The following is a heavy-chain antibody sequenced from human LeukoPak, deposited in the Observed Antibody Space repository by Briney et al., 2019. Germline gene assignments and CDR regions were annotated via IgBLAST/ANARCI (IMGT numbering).Heavy chain of an antibody. CDR1: GFTFSSYS. J-gene: IGHJ4*02. Sequence: GGSLRLSCAASGFTFSSYSMNWVRQAPGKGLEWVSSISSSSSYIYYADSVKGRFTISRDNAKNSLYLQMNSLRAEDTAVYYCVRDPGYSSGYFGYFDYWGQGTLVTVSS. D-gene: IGHD3-22*01. V-gene: IGHV3-21*01. CDR2: ISSSSSYI. CDR3: VRDPGYSSGYFGYFDY.